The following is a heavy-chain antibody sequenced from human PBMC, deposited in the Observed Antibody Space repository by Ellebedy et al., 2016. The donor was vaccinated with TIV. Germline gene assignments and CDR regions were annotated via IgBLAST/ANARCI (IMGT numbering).Heavy chain of an antibody. CDR1: GYTFTTYY. V-gene: IGHV1-46*01. D-gene: IGHD6-19*01. CDR3: ASGVGGYRSGWSFDF. J-gene: IGHJ4*02. Sequence: AASVKVSCKVSGYTFTTYYMHGVRQAPGQGLEWMGIINTSDGSTTYAQKFRGRVTMTRDTSTSMVYMELSRLRSEDTAVYYCASGVGGYRSGWSFDFWGQGTLVTVSS. CDR2: INTSDGST.